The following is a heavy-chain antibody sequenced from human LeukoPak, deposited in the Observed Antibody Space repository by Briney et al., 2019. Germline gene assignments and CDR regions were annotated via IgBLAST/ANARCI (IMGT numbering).Heavy chain of an antibody. V-gene: IGHV3-23*01. J-gene: IGHJ3*01. CDR2: ISFSGDNA. D-gene: IGHD3-16*02. CDR3: VKDIELSA. CDR1: GFNFRHAA. Sequence: GGSLRLSCAVSGFNFRHAAMTWVRQVPGKALEWVGLISFSGDNAYYADSVKGRFTISRDNSNDSLSLHMNSLRVEDAAMYYCVKDIELSAWGLGTMVTVSS.